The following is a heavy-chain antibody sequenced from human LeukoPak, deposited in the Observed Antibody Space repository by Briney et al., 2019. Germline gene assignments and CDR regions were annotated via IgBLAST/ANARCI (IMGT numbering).Heavy chain of an antibody. CDR1: GISFSNYS. Sequence: GGSLRLSCAASGISFSNYSMNWVRQAPGKGLEWVSLISSSSRFIYYGDSVKGRFTISRDNAKNSLYLQMNSLRAEDTAVYYCARDPTSSWETAFDIWGQGTMVTVSS. D-gene: IGHD1-26*01. J-gene: IGHJ3*02. CDR2: ISSSSRFI. CDR3: ARDPTSSWETAFDI. V-gene: IGHV3-21*01.